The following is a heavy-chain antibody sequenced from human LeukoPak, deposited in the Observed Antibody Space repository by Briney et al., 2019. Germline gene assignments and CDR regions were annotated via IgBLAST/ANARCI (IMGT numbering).Heavy chain of an antibody. V-gene: IGHV3-21*01. Sequence: GGSLRLSCAASGFTFSSYSMNWVRQAPGKGLEWVSSISSSSSYIYYADSVKGRFTISRDNAKNSLYLQMNSLRAEDTAVYYCAGLQNYYDSSGSDYWGQGTLVTVSS. CDR2: ISSSSSYI. CDR1: GFTFSSYS. D-gene: IGHD3-22*01. CDR3: AGLQNYYDSSGSDY. J-gene: IGHJ4*02.